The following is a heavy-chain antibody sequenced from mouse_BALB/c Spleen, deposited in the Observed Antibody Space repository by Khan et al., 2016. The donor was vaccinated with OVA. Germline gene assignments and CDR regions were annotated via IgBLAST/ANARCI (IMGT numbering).Heavy chain of an antibody. CDR2: INPRSAYT. J-gene: IGHJ4*01. Sequence: QVQLQQSGAELTRPGASVKMSCKASGYTFTSNTMHWVKQRPGQGLEWIGYINPRSAYTNYNQKFKDKATLTADTSSSTAYMQLSSLTSEDSAVYYCARRTTVYTMDCWGQGTSVPVSS. D-gene: IGHD1-1*01. CDR3: ARRTTVYTMDC. V-gene: IGHV1-4*01. CDR1: GYTFTSNT.